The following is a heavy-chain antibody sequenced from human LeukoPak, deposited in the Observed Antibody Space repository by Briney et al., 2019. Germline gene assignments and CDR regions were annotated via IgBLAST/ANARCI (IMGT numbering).Heavy chain of an antibody. D-gene: IGHD1-26*01. J-gene: IGHJ4*02. CDR2: ISGGGSST. V-gene: IGHV3-23*01. CDR1: GFTFSSYA. CDR3: AKASRSYYSFLDY. Sequence: GGSLRLSCVVSGFTFSSYAMNWVRQAPGEGLEWVSGISGGGSSTYYADSVKGRFTISRDNSKNTLYLQMNSLRAEDTAVFYCAKASRSYYSFLDYWGQGTLVTVSS.